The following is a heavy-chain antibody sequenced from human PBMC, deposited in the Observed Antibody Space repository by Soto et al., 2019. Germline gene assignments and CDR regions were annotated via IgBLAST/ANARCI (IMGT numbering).Heavy chain of an antibody. CDR2: IYYSGST. CDR1: GGSISSGGYY. D-gene: IGHD3-10*01. CDR3: AREQCFGNSYGMDV. V-gene: IGHV4-31*03. Sequence: QVQLQESGPGLVKPSQTLSLTCTVSGGSISSGGYYWSWIRQHPGKGLEWIGYIYYSGSTYYNPSLKSRVTISVDTSKNQFSLKLSSVTAADTAVYYCAREQCFGNSYGMDVWGQGTTVTVSS. J-gene: IGHJ6*02.